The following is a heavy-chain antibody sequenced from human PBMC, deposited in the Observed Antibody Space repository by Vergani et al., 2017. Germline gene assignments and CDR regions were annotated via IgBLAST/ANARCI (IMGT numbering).Heavy chain of an antibody. D-gene: IGHD3-10*01. CDR1: GYTLTELS. J-gene: IGHJ5*02. CDR2: FDPEDGET. V-gene: IGHV1-24*01. CDR3: ATVPTMVRGPHGVIWFDP. Sequence: QVQLVQSGAEVKKPGASVKVSCTVSGYTLTELSMHWVRQAPGKGLEWMGGFDPEDGETIYEQKFQGRVTMTEATSTDTAFMALSSLRSEDTAVYYCATVPTMVRGPHGVIWFDPWGQGTLVTVSA.